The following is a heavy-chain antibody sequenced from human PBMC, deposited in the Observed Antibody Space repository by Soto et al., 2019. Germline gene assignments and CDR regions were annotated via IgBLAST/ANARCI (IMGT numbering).Heavy chain of an antibody. D-gene: IGHD6-6*01. V-gene: IGHV3-23*01. CDR3: ANGVAARGSYFYGMDA. CDR2: ISTTGAST. Sequence: PGGSLRLSCAASGFTFSSYAMNWVRQAPGKGLEWVSGISTTGASTYYADSVNGRFTISRDNSKKTLDLQMSSLRAEDTAVYYCANGVAARGSYFYGMDAWGQGTTVTVSS. CDR1: GFTFSSYA. J-gene: IGHJ6*02.